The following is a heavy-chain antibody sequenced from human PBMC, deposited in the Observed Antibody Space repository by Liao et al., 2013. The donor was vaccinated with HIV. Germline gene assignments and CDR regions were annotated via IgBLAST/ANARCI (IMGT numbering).Heavy chain of an antibody. CDR2: INHSGRT. J-gene: IGHJ1*01. Sequence: QVQLQQWGAGLLKPSETLSLTCAVYGGSFSGYYWSWIRQPPGGGLEWIGEINHSGRTNYSPSLKSRVTISADSSKKQFALKLSSATAADTAVYYCARFRRRQWFGEFQDGGFFHHWGQGTLVTVSS. D-gene: IGHD3-10*01. V-gene: IGHV4-34*01. CDR1: GGSFSGYY. CDR3: ARFRRRQWFGEFQDGGFFHH.